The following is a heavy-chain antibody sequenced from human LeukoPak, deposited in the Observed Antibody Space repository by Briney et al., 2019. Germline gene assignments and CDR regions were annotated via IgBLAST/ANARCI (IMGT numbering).Heavy chain of an antibody. D-gene: IGHD3/OR15-3a*01. Sequence: PGGSLRLSCAASGFTFSSFGMNWVRQAPGKGLEWVTFIRYDGIAIQYADSVKGRFTISRDNAKNSLFLQMNSLRAEDTAFYYCVRDRHDFLYWGLGTLVTVSS. J-gene: IGHJ4*02. V-gene: IGHV3-30*02. CDR1: GFTFSSFG. CDR2: IRYDGIAI. CDR3: VRDRHDFLY.